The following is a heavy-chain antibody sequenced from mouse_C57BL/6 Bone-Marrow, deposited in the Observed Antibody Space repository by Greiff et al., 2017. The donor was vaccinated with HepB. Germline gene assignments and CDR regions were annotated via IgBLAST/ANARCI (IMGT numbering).Heavy chain of an antibody. J-gene: IGHJ4*01. Sequence: QVQLQQPGAELVKPGASVKLSCKASGYTFTSYWMHWVKQRPGRGLEWIGRIDPNSGGTKYNEKFKSKATLTVDKPSSTAYMQLSSLTSEDSAVYYCARRGNYGSIYAIDYWGQGTSVTVAS. D-gene: IGHD1-1*01. CDR2: IDPNSGGT. CDR1: GYTFTSYW. CDR3: ARRGNYGSIYAIDY. V-gene: IGHV1-72*01.